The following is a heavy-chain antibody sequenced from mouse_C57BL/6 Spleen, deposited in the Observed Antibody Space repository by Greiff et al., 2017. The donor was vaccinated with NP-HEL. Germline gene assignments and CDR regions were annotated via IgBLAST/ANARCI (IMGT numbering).Heavy chain of an antibody. D-gene: IGHD2-3*01. J-gene: IGHJ2*01. CDR1: GYTFTSYW. Sequence: QVQLQQSGAELVKPGASVKMSCKASGYTFTSYWITWVKQRPGQGLEWIGDIYPGSGSTNYNEKFKSKATQTVDTSSSTAYMQLSSLTSGDSAVYYCARSGDGYWGDYWGQGTTLTVSS. CDR2: IYPGSGST. CDR3: ARSGDGYWGDY. V-gene: IGHV1-55*01.